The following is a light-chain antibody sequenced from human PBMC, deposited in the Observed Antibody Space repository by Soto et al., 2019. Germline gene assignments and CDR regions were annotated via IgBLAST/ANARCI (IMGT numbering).Light chain of an antibody. CDR3: QQYVNSSWT. CDR2: GAS. V-gene: IGKV3-20*01. CDR1: QSVSSSY. J-gene: IGKJ1*01. Sequence: EIVLTQSPGTLSLSLGERATLSCRASQSVSSSYLAWYQQKPGQAPRLLIYGASSRATGIPDRFSGSGSGTDFTLTITRLEPEDFAVYYCQQYVNSSWTFGQGTKVEIK.